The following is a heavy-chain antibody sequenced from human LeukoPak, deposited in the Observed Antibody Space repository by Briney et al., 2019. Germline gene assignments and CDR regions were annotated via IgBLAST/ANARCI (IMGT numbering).Heavy chain of an antibody. D-gene: IGHD3-9*01. CDR3: ARSGDILTGCWVVLGTDWFDP. J-gene: IGHJ5*02. Sequence: PSETLSPTCTVSGGSISSYYWSWIRQPAGKGLEWIGRIYTSGSTNYNPSLKSRVTMSVDTSKNQFSLKLSSVTAADTAVYYCARSGDILTGCWVVLGTDWFDPWGQGTLVTVSS. CDR2: IYTSGST. V-gene: IGHV4-4*07. CDR1: GGSISSYY.